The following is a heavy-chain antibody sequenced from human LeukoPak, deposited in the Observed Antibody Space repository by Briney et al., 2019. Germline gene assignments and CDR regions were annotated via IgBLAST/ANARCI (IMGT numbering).Heavy chain of an antibody. Sequence: SETLSLTCTVSGGSISSGSYYWSWIRQPPGKGLEWIGYIHYSGSTNYNPSLKSRVTISIDTSKNQFSLKLSSVTAADTAVYYCARTTEGYCRGRSCYSYYYYMDVWGKGTTVTVSS. J-gene: IGHJ6*03. V-gene: IGHV4-61*01. CDR1: GGSISSGSYY. CDR3: ARTTEGYCRGRSCYSYYYYMDV. D-gene: IGHD2-15*01. CDR2: IHYSGST.